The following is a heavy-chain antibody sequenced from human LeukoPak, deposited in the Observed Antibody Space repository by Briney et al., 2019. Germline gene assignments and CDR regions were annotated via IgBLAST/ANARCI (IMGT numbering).Heavy chain of an antibody. CDR1: GFTFHDYA. J-gene: IGHJ6*04. D-gene: IGHD3-10*02. V-gene: IGHV3-9*01. CDR3: AELGITMIGGV. Sequence: PGGSLRLTCATSGFTFHDYAMHWVRQAPGKGLEWVSGISWNSDNVGYADSVKGRFTISRDNAKNSLYLQMNSLRAEDTAVYYCAELGITMIGGVWGKGTTVTISS. CDR2: ISWNSDNV.